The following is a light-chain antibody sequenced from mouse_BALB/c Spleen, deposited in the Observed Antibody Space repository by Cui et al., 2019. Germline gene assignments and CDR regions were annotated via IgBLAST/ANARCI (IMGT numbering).Light chain of an antibody. Sequence: DILMTQSPSSMSVSLGDTVSITCHASQGISSNIGWLQQKPGKSFKGLIYHGTNLEDGVPSRFSGSGSGADYSLTISSLESEDFADYYCVQYDQFPPTFGGGTKLEIK. V-gene: IGKV14-100*01. CDR2: HGT. CDR1: QGISSN. CDR3: VQYDQFPPT. J-gene: IGKJ1*01.